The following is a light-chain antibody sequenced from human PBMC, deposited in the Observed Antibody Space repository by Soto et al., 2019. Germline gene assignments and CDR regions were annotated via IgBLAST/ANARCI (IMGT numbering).Light chain of an antibody. CDR3: QQLNSYLT. CDR2: AAS. J-gene: IGKJ4*01. Sequence: IQLTQSPSSLSASVGDRVTITCRASQGISSYLAWYQQKPGKAPKLLIYAASTLQSGVTSRFSGSGSGTEFTLTISSLRPEDFATYYCQQLNSYLTFGGGTKVEIK. CDR1: QGISSY. V-gene: IGKV1-9*01.